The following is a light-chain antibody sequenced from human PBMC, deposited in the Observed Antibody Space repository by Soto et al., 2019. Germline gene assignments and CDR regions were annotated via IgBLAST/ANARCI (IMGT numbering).Light chain of an antibody. J-gene: IGLJ3*02. CDR1: SSNIGAGYD. V-gene: IGLV1-40*01. CDR2: GND. Sequence: QSVLTQPPSVSGAPGQGVTISCTGGSSNIGAGYDVHWYQHLPGTSPKLLIYGNDNRPSGVPDRFSGSKSGTSASLAITDLQAEDEADYYCQSYDSSLSGSWVFGGGTKVIVL. CDR3: QSYDSSLSGSWV.